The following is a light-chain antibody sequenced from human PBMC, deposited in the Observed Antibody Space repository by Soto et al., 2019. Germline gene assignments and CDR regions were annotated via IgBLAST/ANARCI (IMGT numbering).Light chain of an antibody. J-gene: IGLJ3*02. CDR1: SSDVGSYNL. Sequence: QSALTQPASVSGSPGQSITISCTGTSSDVGSYNLVSWYQQHPGKAPKLMISEVTKRPSGVSNRFSGSKSGNTASLTIPGLQAEDESDYYCCSYAGSNTWVFGGGTKLTVL. CDR3: CSYAGSNTWV. V-gene: IGLV2-23*02. CDR2: EVT.